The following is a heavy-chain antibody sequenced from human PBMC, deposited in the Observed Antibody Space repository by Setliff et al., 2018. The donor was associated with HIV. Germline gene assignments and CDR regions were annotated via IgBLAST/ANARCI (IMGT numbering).Heavy chain of an antibody. CDR2: IYYSGST. D-gene: IGHD2-2*01. J-gene: IGHJ5*02. CDR1: SGSFSPDSYN. V-gene: IGHV4-61*01. CDR3: ARGLGGYCSSVSCYEADH. Sequence: TSETLSLTCTAPSGSFSPDSYNWNWIRQPPGKALEWIGYIYYSGSTNYNPSLKSRVTTSVDTSKNQFSLRLSSVTAADTAVYYCARGLGGYCSSVSCYEADHWGQGTLVTVS.